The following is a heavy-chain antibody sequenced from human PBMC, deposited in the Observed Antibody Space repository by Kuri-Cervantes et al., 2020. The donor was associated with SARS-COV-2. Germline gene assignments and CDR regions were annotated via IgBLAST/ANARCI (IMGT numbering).Heavy chain of an antibody. J-gene: IGHJ3*02. CDR2: ISYDGSKK. Sequence: GGSLRLSCAASGFTFSSYALHWVRQAPGKGLEWVAVISYDGSKKDYGASVKGRFSISRDNSYNTLFLHMTSLRPEDTAVYYCVSGDIVVVAAAFDIWGQWTRVTVSS. D-gene: IGHD2-2*01. CDR1: GFTFSSYA. V-gene: IGHV3-30*04. CDR3: VSGDIVVVAAAFDI.